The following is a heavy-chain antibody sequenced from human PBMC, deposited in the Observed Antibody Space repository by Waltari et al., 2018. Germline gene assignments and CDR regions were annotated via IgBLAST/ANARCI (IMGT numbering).Heavy chain of an antibody. V-gene: IGHV3-23*04. CDR2: ISGSGGST. D-gene: IGHD2-15*01. CDR3: AKTTPRGRYCSGGSCPYYYYYGMDV. CDR1: GFTFSSYW. J-gene: IGHJ6*02. Sequence: EVQLVESGGGLVQPGGSLRLSCAASGFTFSSYWMSWVRQAPGKGREWVSAISGSGGSTDDAGTGKGRDASSRDNDKNTLYLQMNSLRAEDTAVYYCAKTTPRGRYCSGGSCPYYYYYGMDVWGQGTTVTVSS.